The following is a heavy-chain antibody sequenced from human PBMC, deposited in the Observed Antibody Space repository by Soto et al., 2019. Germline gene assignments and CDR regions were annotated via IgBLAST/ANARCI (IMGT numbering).Heavy chain of an antibody. CDR3: GRAPGGTGIVDY. Sequence: VQLVESGGGLAQPGGSLRLSCAASGFTFSSYWMQWVRRAPGKGLMWVSRINSEGTTTTYADSVKGRFTISRDNAKNTLYLQMNSLRAEDTAVYYCGRAPGGTGIVDYWGQGSLVTVSS. J-gene: IGHJ4*02. CDR2: INSEGTTT. V-gene: IGHV3-74*03. CDR1: GFTFSSYW. D-gene: IGHD7-27*01.